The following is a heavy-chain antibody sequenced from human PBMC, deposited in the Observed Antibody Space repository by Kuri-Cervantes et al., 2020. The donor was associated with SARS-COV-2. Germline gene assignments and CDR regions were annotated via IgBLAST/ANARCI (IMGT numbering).Heavy chain of an antibody. CDR1: GYTFTGYY. D-gene: IGHD2-2*02. CDR3: ARGPSNIVVVPAAIPENYYYYYMDV. Sequence: ASVKVSCKASGYTFTGYYMHWVRQAPGQGLEWMGWINPNSGGTNYAQKFQGRVTMTRDKSISTAYMELSRLRSDDTAVYYCARGPSNIVVVPAAIPENYYYYYMDVWGKGTTVTVSS. J-gene: IGHJ6*03. CDR2: INPNSGGT. V-gene: IGHV1-2*02.